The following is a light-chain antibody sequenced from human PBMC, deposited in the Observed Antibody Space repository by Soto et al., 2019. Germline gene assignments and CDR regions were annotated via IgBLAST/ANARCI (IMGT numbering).Light chain of an antibody. CDR2: DVS. Sequence: QSVLTQPASVSGSPGQSIAISCTGTSSDIGDYNYVSWYQQYPGKVPKLMIYDVSNRPSGVSNRFSGSMSGNTASLTISGLQPEDEADYYCSSYTGGSTVVFGGGTKLTVL. CDR3: SSYTGGSTVV. J-gene: IGLJ2*01. CDR1: SSDIGDYNY. V-gene: IGLV2-14*01.